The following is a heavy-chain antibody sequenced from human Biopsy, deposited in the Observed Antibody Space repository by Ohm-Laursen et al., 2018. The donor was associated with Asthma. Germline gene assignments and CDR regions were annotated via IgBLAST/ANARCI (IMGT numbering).Heavy chain of an antibody. CDR2: IYWDDDK. CDR3: AHRLCIGGACYDAFDI. CDR1: GFSLTTTGVG. Sequence: TKTLTLTRTFSGFSLTTTGVGVAWIRQPPGKALEWLARIYWDDDKRYSSSLKSRPTITKDTSKNQVVLTMTNMDPVDTATYYCAHRLCIGGACYDAFDIWGQGTMVTVSS. D-gene: IGHD2-8*02. J-gene: IGHJ3*02. V-gene: IGHV2-5*02.